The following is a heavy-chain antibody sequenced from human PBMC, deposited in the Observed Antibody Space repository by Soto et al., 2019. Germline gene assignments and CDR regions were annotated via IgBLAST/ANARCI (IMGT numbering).Heavy chain of an antibody. CDR1: GGSMFSYY. CDR3: AIRIVVTETFDY. D-gene: IGHD5-12*01. J-gene: IGHJ4*02. V-gene: IGHV4-59*08. CDR2: IYYAGST. Sequence: SETLSLTCTVSGGSMFSYYWSWIRQPPGRGLEWIGFIYYAGSTKYNPSLNSRVTISVDTSKNQFSLTVTSVTAADTAVYYCAIRIVVTETFDYWGQGTLVTVSS.